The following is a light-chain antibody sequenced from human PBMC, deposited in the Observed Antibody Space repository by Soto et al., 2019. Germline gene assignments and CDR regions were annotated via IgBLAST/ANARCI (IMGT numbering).Light chain of an antibody. V-gene: IGKV3-15*01. CDR3: QHYHHRPDP. J-gene: IGKJ1*01. Sequence: EIWMTQYPATLSVSPGERATLSCRASQSVSSNLAWYQQKPGQAPRLLIYGASTRATDVPARFSGSGSGTEFTLTISSLQSEDFAVYYCQHYHHRPDPFGQGSKVAIK. CDR2: GAS. CDR1: QSVSSN.